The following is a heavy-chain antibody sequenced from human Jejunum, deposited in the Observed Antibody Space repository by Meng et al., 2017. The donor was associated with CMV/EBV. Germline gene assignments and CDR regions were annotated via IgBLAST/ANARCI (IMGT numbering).Heavy chain of an antibody. D-gene: IGHD6-6*01. J-gene: IGHJ5*02. CDR3: ARGPYSSSSWFDP. V-gene: IGHV1-46*01. CDR1: GDTFTNTF. CDR2: VNPISGTT. Sequence: CKASGDTFTNTFFHWVRQAPGQVLQWMGVVNPISGTTDYAQKFQGRVTMTRDTSTSSVYMEVRSLTSDDTAIYYCARGPYSSSSWFDPWGQGTLVTVSS.